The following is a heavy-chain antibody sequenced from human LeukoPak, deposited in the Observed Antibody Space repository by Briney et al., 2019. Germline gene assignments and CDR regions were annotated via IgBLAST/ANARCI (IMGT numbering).Heavy chain of an antibody. CDR3: AKDRRDSSSWRPFYYFDY. J-gene: IGHJ4*02. Sequence: GGSLRLSCAASGFTFSSYAMSWVRQAPGKGLEWVSAISGSGGNTYYADSVKGRFTISRDNSKNTLYLQMNSLRAEDTAVYYCAKDRRDSSSWRPFYYFDYWGQGTLVTVSS. D-gene: IGHD6-13*01. V-gene: IGHV3-23*01. CDR2: ISGSGGNT. CDR1: GFTFSSYA.